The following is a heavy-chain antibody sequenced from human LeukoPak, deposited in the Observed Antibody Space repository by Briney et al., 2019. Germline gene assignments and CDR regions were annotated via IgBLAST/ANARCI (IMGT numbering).Heavy chain of an antibody. CDR3: ARAGYCSSTSCYRGHYYYYYYMDV. CDR2: MNPNSGNT. V-gene: IGHV1-8*01. D-gene: IGHD2-2*03. J-gene: IGHJ6*03. CDR1: GYTFTSYD. Sequence: GASVKVSCKASGYTFTSYDINWVRQATGPGLEWMAWMNPNSGNTVYAQKFQGRVTMTRNTSISTAYMELSSLRSEDTAVYYCARAGYCSSTSCYRGHYYYYYYMDVWGKGTTVTVSS.